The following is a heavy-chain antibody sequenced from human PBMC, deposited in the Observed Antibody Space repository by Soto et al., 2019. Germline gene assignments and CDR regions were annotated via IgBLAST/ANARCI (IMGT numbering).Heavy chain of an antibody. CDR3: ARGRTVRNYADDSSDYFYLFAY. J-gene: IGHJ4*01. CDR1: GDSISTFY. Sequence: SETLSLTCTVSGDSISTFYWGWMRQSPGKELEWIGYVYYTGSTNYNPSLKSRVTISVDRSKNQFSLKLTSANAADTAVYYCARGRTVRNYADDSSDYFYLFAYWGHGTQVTVSS. V-gene: IGHV4-59*01. D-gene: IGHD3-22*01. CDR2: VYYTGST.